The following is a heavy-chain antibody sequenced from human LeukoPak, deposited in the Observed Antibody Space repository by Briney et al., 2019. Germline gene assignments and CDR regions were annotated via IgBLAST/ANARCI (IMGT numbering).Heavy chain of an antibody. D-gene: IGHD2-15*01. CDR2: IYPADSDT. CDR3: ARNGYCSGGSCYHYYGMDV. J-gene: IGHJ6*02. Sequence: AESLQISCKGSGYSFTSYWIGWVRQMPGKDLEWMGIIYPADSDTRYSPSFQGQVTISADKSISTAYLQWSSLKASDTAMYYCARNGYCSGGSCYHYYGMDVWGQRTTVTVSS. CDR1: GYSFTSYW. V-gene: IGHV5-51*01.